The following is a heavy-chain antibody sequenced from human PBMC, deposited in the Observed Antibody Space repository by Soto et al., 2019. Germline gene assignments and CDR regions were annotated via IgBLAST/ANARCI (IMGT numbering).Heavy chain of an antibody. J-gene: IGHJ4*02. D-gene: IGHD5-12*01. CDR3: AKVLNYVATVAPPHY. V-gene: IGHV3-30*18. CDR2: ISYDGSNK. Sequence: ESGGGVVQPGRSLRLSCAASGFTFSSYGMHWVRQAPGKGLEWVAVISYDGSNKYYADSVKGRFTISRDNSKNTLYLQMNSLRAEDTAVYYCAKVLNYVATVAPPHYWGQGTLVTVSS. CDR1: GFTFSSYG.